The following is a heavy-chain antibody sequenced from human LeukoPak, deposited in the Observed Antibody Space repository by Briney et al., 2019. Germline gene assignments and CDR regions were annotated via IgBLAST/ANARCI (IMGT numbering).Heavy chain of an antibody. CDR3: ARDGDPPNYYGSGSIDY. Sequence: ASVKVSCKASGYTFTGYYMHWVRQAPGQGLEWMGWINPNSGGTNYAQKFQGRVTMTRDTSISTAYMELSSLRSEDTAVYYCARDGDPPNYYGSGSIDYWGQGTLVTVSS. V-gene: IGHV1-2*02. J-gene: IGHJ4*02. CDR1: GYTFTGYY. CDR2: INPNSGGT. D-gene: IGHD3-10*01.